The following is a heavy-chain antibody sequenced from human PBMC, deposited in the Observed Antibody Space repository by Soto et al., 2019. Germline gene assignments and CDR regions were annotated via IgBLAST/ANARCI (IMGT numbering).Heavy chain of an antibody. V-gene: IGHV2-5*02. Sequence: QITLKESGPTLVKPTQTLTLTCTCSGFSLSTSGVGVGWISQPPGKALEWLALIYWDDDKRYSPSLKSRLTHTKDTSKTHMVPTMTNMDPVDTATYYCAHRKNDPFLWFGENTQGALDYWGQRTLVTVSS. CDR2: IYWDDDK. D-gene: IGHD3-10*01. CDR1: GFSLSTSGVG. J-gene: IGHJ4*02. CDR3: AHRKNDPFLWFGENTQGALDY.